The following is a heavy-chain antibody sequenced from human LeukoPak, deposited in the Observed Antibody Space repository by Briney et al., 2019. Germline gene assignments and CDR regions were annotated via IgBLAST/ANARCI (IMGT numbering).Heavy chain of an antibody. CDR2: INHSGST. V-gene: IGHV4-34*01. CDR3: ARKWGYFDY. Sequence: SETLSLTCAVYGGSFSGDYWSWIRQPPGKGLEWIGEINHSGSTNYNPSLKSRVTISVDTSKNQFSLKLSSVTAADTAVYYCARKWGYFDYWGQGTLVTVSS. D-gene: IGHD1-26*01. J-gene: IGHJ4*02. CDR1: GGSFSGDY.